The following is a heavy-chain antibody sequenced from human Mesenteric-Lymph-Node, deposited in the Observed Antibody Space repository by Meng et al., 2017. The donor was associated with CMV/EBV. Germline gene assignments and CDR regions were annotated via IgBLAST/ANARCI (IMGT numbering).Heavy chain of an antibody. CDR3: ARVYSSSWPRFDP. Sequence: KASGYTFTSYAMNWVRQAPGHGLEWMGWINTNTGDPTYAQGFTGRFVFSLDTSVSTAYLQISSLKAEDTAVYYCARVYSSSWPRFDPWGQGTLVTVSS. CDR1: GYTFTSYA. CDR2: INTNTGDP. V-gene: IGHV7-4-1*02. J-gene: IGHJ5*02. D-gene: IGHD6-13*01.